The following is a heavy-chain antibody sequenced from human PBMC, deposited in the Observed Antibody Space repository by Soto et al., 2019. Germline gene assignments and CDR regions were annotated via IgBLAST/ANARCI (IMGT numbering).Heavy chain of an antibody. CDR3: AKQASSETYWGYYFDS. CDR1: GFTFSDYA. CDR2: ISYDGSFE. Sequence: QVQLVESGGGVVQPGRSLRLSCGASGFTFSDYAMHWVRQAPGKGLEWLAFISYDGSFEYSEDSLKGRVTISRDNSKNTLHLQMDGLRSEDTAVYYCAKQASSETYWGYYFDSWGQGFPVTVSS. D-gene: IGHD7-27*01. V-gene: IGHV3-30*18. J-gene: IGHJ4*02.